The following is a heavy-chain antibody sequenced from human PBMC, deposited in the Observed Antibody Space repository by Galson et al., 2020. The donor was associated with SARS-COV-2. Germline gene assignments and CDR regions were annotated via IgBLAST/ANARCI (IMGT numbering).Heavy chain of an antibody. J-gene: IGHJ3*02. Sequence: PGGSLRLSCVASGFTFSDHFMDWVRQAPGKGLEWIGRTRFGSTTEYAGFVRGRFTISRDDSKNSLYLQLKTVKTEDTAVYFCATNSHDATGYAFDTWGEGTTVTVSS. V-gene: IGHV3-72*01. D-gene: IGHD3-9*01. CDR2: TRFGSTT. CDR3: ATNSHDATGYAFDT. CDR1: GFTFSDHF.